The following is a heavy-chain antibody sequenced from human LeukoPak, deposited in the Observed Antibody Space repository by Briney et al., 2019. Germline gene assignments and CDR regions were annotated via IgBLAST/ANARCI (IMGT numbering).Heavy chain of an antibody. J-gene: IGHJ5*02. V-gene: IGHV4-39*01. CDR2: IYYSGST. D-gene: IGHD6-19*01. CDR1: GGSISSSSYY. CDR3: ARQAAAVAGTGWFDP. Sequence: PSETLSLTCTVSGGSISSSSYYWGWIRQPPGKGLEWIGSIYYSGSTYYNPSLKSRVTISVDTSKNQFSLKLSSVTAADTAVYYCARQAAAVAGTGWFDPWGQGTLVTVSS.